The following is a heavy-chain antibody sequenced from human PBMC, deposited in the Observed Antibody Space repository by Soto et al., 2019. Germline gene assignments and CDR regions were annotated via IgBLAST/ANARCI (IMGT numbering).Heavy chain of an antibody. CDR3: ARVPHSHRSYDFWSGGRDWFDP. V-gene: IGHV4-39*01. J-gene: IGHJ5*02. D-gene: IGHD3-3*01. CDR1: GGSLSSSSYC. Sequence: SETLSLTCTASGGSLSSSSYCWGWIRQPPGKGLEWIGGIYYSGSTHYNPSLKSRVTISVDASKNQFSLKLSSVTAADTAVYYCARVPHSHRSYDFWSGGRDWFDPWGQGTLVTVSS. CDR2: IYYSGST.